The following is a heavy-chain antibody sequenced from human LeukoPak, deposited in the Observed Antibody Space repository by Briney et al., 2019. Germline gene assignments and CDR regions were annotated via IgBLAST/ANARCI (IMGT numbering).Heavy chain of an antibody. Sequence: PGWALRLSCAASGFLFNSQAMSWVRQAPGKRLEWVSQISGDGGNTYYADSLKGRFIVSRDNAKNTLFLQMNSMRVEDTAVYYCAKEHYYDRSGLPANWGQGTLVIVSS. CDR3: AKEHYYDRSGLPAN. J-gene: IGHJ1*01. CDR1: GFLFNSQA. CDR2: ISGDGGNT. V-gene: IGHV3-23*01. D-gene: IGHD3-22*01.